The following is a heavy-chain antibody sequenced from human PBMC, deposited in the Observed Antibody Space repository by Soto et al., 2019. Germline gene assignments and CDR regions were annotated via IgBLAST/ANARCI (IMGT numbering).Heavy chain of an antibody. D-gene: IGHD1-26*01. J-gene: IGHJ5*02. V-gene: IGHV1-69*01. CDR3: ARDQYMVGATPSPGWFDP. CDR1: GGTFSSYA. CDR2: IIPIFGTA. Sequence: QVQLVQSGAEVKKPGSSVKVSCKASGGTFSSYAISWVRQAPGQGLEWMGGIIPIFGTANYAQKFQGRVTITADESTSTAYMELSSLRSEDTAVYYCARDQYMVGATPSPGWFDPWGQGTLVTVSS.